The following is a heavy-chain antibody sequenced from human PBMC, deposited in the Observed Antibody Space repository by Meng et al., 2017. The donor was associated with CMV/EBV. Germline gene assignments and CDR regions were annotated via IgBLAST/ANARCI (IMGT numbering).Heavy chain of an antibody. V-gene: IGHV1-18*01. J-gene: IGHJ4*02. Sequence: QVQVVRSGAEVKKPGDSVKVSCKSSGNTFTSYGISRVRRAPGQGLEWMGWISAYNGNTNYAQKLQGRVTMTTDTSTSTAYMELRILRSDDTAVYYCARGGRYYYDSSGYCYYWGQGTLVTVSS. CDR3: ARGGRYYYDSSGYCYY. CDR1: GNTFTSYG. D-gene: IGHD3-22*01. CDR2: ISAYNGNT.